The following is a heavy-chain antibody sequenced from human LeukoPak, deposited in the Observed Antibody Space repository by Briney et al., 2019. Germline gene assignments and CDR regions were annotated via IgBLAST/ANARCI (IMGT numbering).Heavy chain of an antibody. J-gene: IGHJ4*02. CDR2: INPDGSEK. D-gene: IGHD5-18*01. Sequence: GGSLRLSCAASGFTFSSYAMSWVRQAPGKGLEWVASINPDGSEKYSVDSVEGRFTISRDNAKNLLYLQVNSLRVEDTAFYYCARDLAYSRLDYWGQGMLVTVSS. CDR3: ARDLAYSRLDY. V-gene: IGHV3-7*01. CDR1: GFTFSSYA.